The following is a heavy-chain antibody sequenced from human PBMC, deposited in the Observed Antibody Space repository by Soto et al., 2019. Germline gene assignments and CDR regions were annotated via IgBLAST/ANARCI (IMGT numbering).Heavy chain of an antibody. V-gene: IGHV3-30-3*01. CDR3: ARAYEGDYFDY. D-gene: IGHD3-16*01. J-gene: IGHJ4*02. CDR2: ISYDGSNK. Sequence: QVQLVEYGGVVVQPGGSLRLSCAASGFTFSSYAMHWVRQAPGRGLEWVAVISYDGSNKYYADSVKGRFTSSRDNSKNTLYLQMNSLRAEDTAVYYCARAYEGDYFDYWGQGTLVTVSS. CDR1: GFTFSSYA.